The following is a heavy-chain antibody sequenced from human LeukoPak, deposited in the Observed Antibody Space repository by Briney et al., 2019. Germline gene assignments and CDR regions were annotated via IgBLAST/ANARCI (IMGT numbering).Heavy chain of an antibody. D-gene: IGHD2-15*01. CDR1: GFTFSDHY. J-gene: IGHJ4*02. Sequence: GGSLRLSCAASGFTFSDHYMDWVRQAPGKGLEWVAVISYDGSNKYYADSVKGRFTISRDNSKSTLYLQMNSLRAEDTAVYYCAKALHTALGYCSGGSCYSNYFDYWGQGTLVTVSS. CDR3: AKALHTALGYCSGGSCYSNYFDY. V-gene: IGHV3-30*18. CDR2: ISYDGSNK.